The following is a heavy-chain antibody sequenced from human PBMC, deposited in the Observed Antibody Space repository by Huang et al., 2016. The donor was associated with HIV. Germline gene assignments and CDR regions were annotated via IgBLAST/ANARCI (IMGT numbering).Heavy chain of an antibody. J-gene: IGHJ3*02. CDR2: ISGSSSYI. Sequence: EVQLVESGGGLVKPGGSLRLSCAASGFTFSDYSMSWVRQAPGKGLQWGSHISGSSSYIYYVDSVKGRVAISRDNAKNLLFLQINSLRAEDTAVYYCARRYNWNYVAHGFDIWGQGTMVTVSS. CDR1: GFTFSDYS. V-gene: IGHV3-21*01. CDR3: ARRYNWNYVAHGFDI. D-gene: IGHD1-7*01.